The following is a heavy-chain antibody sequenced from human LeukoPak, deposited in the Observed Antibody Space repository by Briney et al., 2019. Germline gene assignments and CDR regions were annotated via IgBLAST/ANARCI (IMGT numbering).Heavy chain of an antibody. V-gene: IGHV4-39*07. CDR1: GGSISSSSYY. CDR3: ARVYCGGDCYFAYNWFDP. Sequence: SETLSLTCTVSGGSISSSSYYWGWIRQPPGKGLEWIGSIYYSGSTHYNPSLKSRVTMSVDTSKNQFSLELSSLTAADTAVYYCARVYCGGDCYFAYNWFDPWGQGTLVTVSS. D-gene: IGHD2-21*02. J-gene: IGHJ5*02. CDR2: IYYSGST.